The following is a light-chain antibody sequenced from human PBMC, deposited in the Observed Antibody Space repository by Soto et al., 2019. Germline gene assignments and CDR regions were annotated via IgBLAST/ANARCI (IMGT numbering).Light chain of an antibody. CDR1: SSDVGGYNY. J-gene: IGLJ2*01. CDR3: CSYAGSYTVI. Sequence: QSALTQPRSVSGSPGQSVTISCTGTSSDVGGYNYVSWYQQHPGKAPKLMIYDVSQRPSGVPARFSGSKSGNTASLTISGLQAEDEANYYCCSYAGSYTVIFGGGTQLTVL. V-gene: IGLV2-11*01. CDR2: DVS.